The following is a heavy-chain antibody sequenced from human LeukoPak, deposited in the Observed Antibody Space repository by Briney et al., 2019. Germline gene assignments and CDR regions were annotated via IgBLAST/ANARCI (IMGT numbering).Heavy chain of an antibody. D-gene: IGHD2-2*01. CDR3: ARGEMDCSSTSCYVYYFDY. CDR2: IYYSGST. Sequence: PSETLCLTCTVSGGSISSYYWSWIRQPPGKGLEWIGYIYYSGSTNYNPSLKSRVTISVDTSKNQFSLKLSSVTAADTAVYYCARGEMDCSSTSCYVYYFDYWGQGTLVTVSS. CDR1: GGSISSYY. V-gene: IGHV4-59*01. J-gene: IGHJ4*02.